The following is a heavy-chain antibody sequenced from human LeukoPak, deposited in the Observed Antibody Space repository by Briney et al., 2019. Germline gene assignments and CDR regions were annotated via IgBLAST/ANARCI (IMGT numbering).Heavy chain of an antibody. CDR2: ISGSGGST. Sequence: GGSLRLSCAASGFTFSSYAMSWVRQAPGKGLEWVSAISGSGGSTYYADSVKGRFTISRDNSKNTLYLQMNSLRAEDTAVYYCAKGLEYCSSTSCYPSFYFDYWGQGTLVTVSS. D-gene: IGHD2-2*01. V-gene: IGHV3-23*01. CDR1: GFTFSSYA. J-gene: IGHJ4*02. CDR3: AKGLEYCSSTSCYPSFYFDY.